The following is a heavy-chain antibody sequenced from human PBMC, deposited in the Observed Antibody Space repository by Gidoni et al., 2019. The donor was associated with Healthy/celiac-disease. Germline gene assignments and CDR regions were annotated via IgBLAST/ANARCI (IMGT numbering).Heavy chain of an antibody. V-gene: IGHV4-34*01. Sequence: QVQLQQWGAGLLKPSETLSLTCAVYGGSFSGDYWSWIRQPPGKGLEWIGEINHSGSTNYNPSLKSRVTISVDTSKNQFSLKLSSVTAADTAVYYCARVSFEPRGIYNWNYGPWFDPWGRGTLVTVSS. CDR1: GGSFSGDY. J-gene: IGHJ5*02. CDR2: INHSGST. D-gene: IGHD1-7*01. CDR3: ARVSFEPRGIYNWNYGPWFDP.